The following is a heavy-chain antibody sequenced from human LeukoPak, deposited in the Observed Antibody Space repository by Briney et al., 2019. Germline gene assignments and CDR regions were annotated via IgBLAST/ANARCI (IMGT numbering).Heavy chain of an antibody. D-gene: IGHD2-21*02. CDR1: GFTFSSYA. Sequence: GGSLRLSCAASGFTFSSYAMSWVRQAPGKGLEWVSAISGSGGSTYYADSVKGRFTISRDNAKNTLYLQMNSLRAEDTAVYYCAREAEDCGGDCYSDFDYWGQGTLVTVSS. CDR2: ISGSGGST. V-gene: IGHV3-23*01. CDR3: AREAEDCGGDCYSDFDY. J-gene: IGHJ4*02.